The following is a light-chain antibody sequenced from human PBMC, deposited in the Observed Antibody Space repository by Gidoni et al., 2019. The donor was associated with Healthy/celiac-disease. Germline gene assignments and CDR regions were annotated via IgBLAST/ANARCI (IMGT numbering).Light chain of an antibody. J-gene: IGKJ4*01. CDR2: DAD. V-gene: IGKV3-11*01. CDR3: QQRSNWPRLT. CDR1: QTGSSS. Sequence: EIVLTQSPATLSWSPGERATLSCRASQTGSSSLAWYQQKPAQAPMLRLYDADNRATGIPARFSGSGSWTDFTLTISSREPEDFAVYYCQQRSNWPRLTFGGGTKVEIK.